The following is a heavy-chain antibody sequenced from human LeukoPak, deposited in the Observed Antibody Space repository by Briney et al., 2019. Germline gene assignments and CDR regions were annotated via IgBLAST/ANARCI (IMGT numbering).Heavy chain of an antibody. CDR3: ARDNNGDY. CDR2: ISWNSGSI. J-gene: IGHJ4*02. D-gene: IGHD2-8*01. CDR1: GFTFDDYA. Sequence: PGRSLRLSCAASGFTFDDYAMHWVRQAPGKGLEWVSGISWNSGSIGYADSVKGRFTISRDNSKNTLYLQMNSLRVEDTAVYYCARDNNGDYWGQGTLVTVSS. V-gene: IGHV3-9*01.